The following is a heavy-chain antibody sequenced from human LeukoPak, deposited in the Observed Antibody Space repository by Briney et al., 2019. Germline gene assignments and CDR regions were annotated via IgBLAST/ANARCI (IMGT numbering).Heavy chain of an antibody. CDR3: ARDLVGVVGGLPYWYFDL. Sequence: PSETLSLTCNVSGGSISGYHWSWIRQPPGKGLEWLGYIYYSGSSNYNPSLKSRVTMSADTSKNQFSLKLSSVTAADTAVYYCARDLVGVVGGLPYWYFDLWGRGTLVSVSS. D-gene: IGHD2-15*01. CDR2: IYYSGSS. CDR1: GGSISGYH. V-gene: IGHV4-59*01. J-gene: IGHJ2*01.